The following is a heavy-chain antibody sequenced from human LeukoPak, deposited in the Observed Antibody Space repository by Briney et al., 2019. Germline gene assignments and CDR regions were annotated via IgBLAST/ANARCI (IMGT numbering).Heavy chain of an antibody. CDR3: ARGGGMDV. CDR2: INHNGNVN. D-gene: IGHD3-16*01. V-gene: IGHV3-7*03. J-gene: IGHJ6*02. CDR1: GFTFSSYW. Sequence: GGSLRLSCAASGFTFSSYWMNWARQAPGKGLEWVASINHNGNVNYYVDSVKGRSTISRDNAKNSLYLQMSNLRAEDTAVYFCARGGGMDVWGQGATVTVSS.